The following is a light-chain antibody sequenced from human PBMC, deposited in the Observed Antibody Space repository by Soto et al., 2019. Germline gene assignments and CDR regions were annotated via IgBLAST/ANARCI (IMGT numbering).Light chain of an antibody. CDR2: KAS. Sequence: IQMPQSPSTLSGSVGDRVTITCRASQTISSWLAWYQQIKGKAPKILIYKASTLKSGVPSRFRGSGSGTEFTLTISRLQPDDFATYYCQHYNSYSEAFGQGTKVDIK. CDR3: QHYNSYSEA. CDR1: QTISSW. J-gene: IGKJ1*01. V-gene: IGKV1-5*03.